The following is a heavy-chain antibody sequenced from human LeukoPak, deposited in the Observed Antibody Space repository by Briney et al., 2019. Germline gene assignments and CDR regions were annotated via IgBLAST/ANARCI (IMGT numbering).Heavy chain of an antibody. D-gene: IGHD4/OR15-4a*01. Sequence: ASVKVSCKASRYTFTSYYMHWVRQAPGQGLKWMGIINPSGGSTSYAQKFQGRVTMTRDMSTSTVYMELSSLRSEDTAVYYCARDRNGVDYIDYWGQGTLVTVSS. CDR2: INPSGGST. J-gene: IGHJ4*02. CDR1: RYTFTSYY. V-gene: IGHV1-46*01. CDR3: ARDRNGVDYIDY.